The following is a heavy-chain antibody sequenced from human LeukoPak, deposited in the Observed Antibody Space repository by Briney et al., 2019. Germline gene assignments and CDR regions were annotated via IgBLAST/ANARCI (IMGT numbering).Heavy chain of an antibody. V-gene: IGHV1-2*06. CDR2: MNPSSGVT. D-gene: IGHD2-15*01. Sequence: ASVKVSCKASGYTFSGYQVHWLRQAPGQGLEWMGRMNPSSGVTNYAQKFQGRVTMTRDTSINTAYLDLSALKSDDTAVYYCASRAASVTLGYWGQGTLVTASS. CDR3: ASRAASVTLGY. J-gene: IGHJ4*02. CDR1: GYTFSGYQ.